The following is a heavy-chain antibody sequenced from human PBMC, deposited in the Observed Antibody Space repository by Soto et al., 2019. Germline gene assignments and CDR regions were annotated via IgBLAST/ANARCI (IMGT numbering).Heavy chain of an antibody. CDR2: IYPSDSDT. J-gene: IGHJ4*02. Sequence: SLKISCRGSGYTFTSYWIAWVRQMPGKGLEWMGIIYPSDSDTRYSPSFQGQVTISADKSINTAYLQWSSLKASDTAMFYCARLYGGQLDNWGQGTLVTVS. CDR3: ARLYGGQLDN. CDR1: GYTFTSYW. D-gene: IGHD4-17*01. V-gene: IGHV5-51*01.